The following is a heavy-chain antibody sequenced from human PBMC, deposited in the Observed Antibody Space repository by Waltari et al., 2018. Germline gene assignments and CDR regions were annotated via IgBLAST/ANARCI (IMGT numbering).Heavy chain of an antibody. CDR3: AKGASGSYYGFDY. CDR1: GFPFSSYA. V-gene: IGHV3-23*04. J-gene: IGHJ4*02. CDR2: VRGSGGST. Sequence: EVQLVESGGGLVQPGGSLRLSCAASGFPFSSYAMSWVRQAPGKGLGWVSAVRGSGGSTYYADSVKGRFTISRDNSKNTLYLQMNSLRAEDTAVYYCAKGASGSYYGFDYWGQGTLVTVSS. D-gene: IGHD1-26*01.